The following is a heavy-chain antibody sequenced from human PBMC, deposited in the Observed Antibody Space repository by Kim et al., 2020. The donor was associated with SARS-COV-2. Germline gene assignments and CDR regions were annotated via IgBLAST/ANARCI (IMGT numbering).Heavy chain of an antibody. CDR2: IYYSGST. CDR3: ARSRSIADYYFDY. V-gene: IGHV4-59*01. Sequence: SETLSLTCTVSGGSISSYYWSWIRQPPGKGLEWIGYIYYSGSTNYNPSLKSRVTISVDTSKNQFSLKLSSVTAADTAVYYCARSRSIADYYFDYWGQGTLVTVSS. CDR1: GGSISSYY. J-gene: IGHJ4*02. D-gene: IGHD6-6*01.